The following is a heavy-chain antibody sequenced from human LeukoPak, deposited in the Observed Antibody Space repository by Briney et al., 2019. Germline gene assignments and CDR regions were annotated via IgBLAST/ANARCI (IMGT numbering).Heavy chain of an antibody. D-gene: IGHD3-22*01. CDR2: ISAYNGNT. Sequence: ASVKVSCKASGYTFTSYGISWVRQAPGQGLEWRGWISAYNGNTNYAQKLQGRVTMTTDTSTSTAYMELRSLRSDDTAVSYCARFRSGYYSEYFQHWGQGTLVTVSS. V-gene: IGHV1-18*01. CDR1: GYTFTSYG. CDR3: ARFRSGYYSEYFQH. J-gene: IGHJ1*01.